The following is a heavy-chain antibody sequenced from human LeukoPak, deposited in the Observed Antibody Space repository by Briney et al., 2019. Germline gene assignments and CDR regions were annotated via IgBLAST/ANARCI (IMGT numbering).Heavy chain of an antibody. D-gene: IGHD3-10*01. J-gene: IGHJ5*02. Sequence: SETLSLTCTVSGGSFSSYSWSWIRQPPGRGLEWIGYIYYTGSTNYNTSLKSQAPISADMSKNQLILSLNSVTAAAPPGYYCAGGRGYFGELSWGQGTRATVSP. CDR2: IYYTGST. V-gene: IGHV4-59*08. CDR1: GGSFSSYS. CDR3: AGGRGYFGELS.